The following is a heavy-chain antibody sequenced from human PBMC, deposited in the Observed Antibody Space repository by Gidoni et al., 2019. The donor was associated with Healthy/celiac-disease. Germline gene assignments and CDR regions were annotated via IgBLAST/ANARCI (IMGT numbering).Heavy chain of an antibody. CDR2: ISYDGSNK. Sequence: QVQLVESGVGVVQPGRSLRLSCAASGFTFSSYAMHWVRQAPGKGLEWVAVISYDGSNKYYADSVKGRFTISRDNSKNTLYLQMNSLRAEDTAVYYCAREMAAAGTGSDYWGQGTLVTVSS. D-gene: IGHD6-13*01. V-gene: IGHV3-30*04. CDR3: AREMAAAGTGSDY. CDR1: GFTFSSYA. J-gene: IGHJ4*02.